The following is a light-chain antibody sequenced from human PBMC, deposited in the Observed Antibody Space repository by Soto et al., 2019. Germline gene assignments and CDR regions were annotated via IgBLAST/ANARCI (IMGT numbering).Light chain of an antibody. CDR3: QQYGKLPLT. V-gene: IGKV1-33*01. J-gene: IGKJ4*01. Sequence: DIPMTQSPSSLSASVGDRVTITCQASQAITNYLNWYQQKPGKAPKLLIYDASKLETGVPPRFSGSASGTDFTFTITSLQPDDIATYYCQQYGKLPLTFGGGTKVEIK. CDR2: DAS. CDR1: QAITNY.